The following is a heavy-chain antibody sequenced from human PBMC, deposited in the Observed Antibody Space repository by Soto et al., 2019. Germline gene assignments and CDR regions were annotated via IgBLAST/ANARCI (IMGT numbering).Heavy chain of an antibody. D-gene: IGHD3-22*01. CDR1: GFTFSDYY. CDR2: ISSSGSTI. Sequence: PGESLKISCAASGFTFSDYYMSWIRQAPGKGLEWVSYISSSGSTIYYADSVKGRFTISRDNAKNSLYLQMNSLRAEDTAVYYCARGQYYYDSSGYPGYWGQGTLVTVSS. J-gene: IGHJ4*02. CDR3: ARGQYYYDSSGYPGY. V-gene: IGHV3-11*01.